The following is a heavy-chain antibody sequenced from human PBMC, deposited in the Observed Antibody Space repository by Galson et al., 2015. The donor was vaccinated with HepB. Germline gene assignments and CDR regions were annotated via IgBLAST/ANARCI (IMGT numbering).Heavy chain of an antibody. CDR2: ISYDGSNK. Sequence: SLRLSCAASGFTFSSYAMHWVRQAPGKGLEWVAVISYDGSNKYYADSVKGRFTISRDNSKNTLYLQMNSLRAEDTAVYYCACWWLLANYWGQGTLVTVSS. D-gene: IGHD5-12*01. J-gene: IGHJ4*02. CDR3: ACWWLLANY. CDR1: GFTFSSYA. V-gene: IGHV3-30-3*01.